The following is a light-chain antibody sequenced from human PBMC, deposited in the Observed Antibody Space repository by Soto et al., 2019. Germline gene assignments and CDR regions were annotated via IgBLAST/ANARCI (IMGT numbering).Light chain of an antibody. CDR1: QDISNY. CDR2: DAS. J-gene: IGKJ5*01. Sequence: DIRMTQSPSSLSASVGDRVTISCQASQDISNYLNWYQQKPGKAPKLLIYDASNLETGVPSRFSGRGSGTDFTFTISSLQPEDIATYYCQQYDNLLLTFGQGTRLEIK. CDR3: QQYDNLLLT. V-gene: IGKV1-33*01.